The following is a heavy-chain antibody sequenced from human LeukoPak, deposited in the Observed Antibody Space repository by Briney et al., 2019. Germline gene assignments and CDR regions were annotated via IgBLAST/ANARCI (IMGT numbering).Heavy chain of an antibody. D-gene: IGHD2-21*01. CDR1: GFTFSSYA. Sequence: GRSLRLSCAASGFTFSSYAMHWVRQAPGKGLEWVAVISYDGSNKYYADSVKGRFTISRDNSKNTLYLQMNSLRAEDTAVYYCAKGAYNPFDPWGQGTLVTVSS. CDR2: ISYDGSNK. CDR3: AKGAYNPFDP. V-gene: IGHV3-30-3*01. J-gene: IGHJ5*02.